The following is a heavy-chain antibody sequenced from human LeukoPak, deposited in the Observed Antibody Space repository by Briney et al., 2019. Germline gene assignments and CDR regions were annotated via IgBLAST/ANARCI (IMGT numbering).Heavy chain of an antibody. V-gene: IGHV4-59*08. J-gene: IGHJ4*02. CDR1: GGSISSYY. CDR3: ARGSYYYDSSGYLDHFDY. CDR2: IYYSGST. D-gene: IGHD3-22*01. Sequence: SETLSLTCTVSGGSISSYYWSWIRQPPGKGLEWIGYIYYSGSTNYNPSLKSRVTISVDTSKNQFSLKLSSVTAADTAVYYCARGSYYYDSSGYLDHFDYWGQGTLVTVSS.